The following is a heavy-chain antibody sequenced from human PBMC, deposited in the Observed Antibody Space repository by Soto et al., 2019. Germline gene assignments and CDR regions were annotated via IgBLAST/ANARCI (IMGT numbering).Heavy chain of an antibody. CDR1: GFSFSTYS. Sequence: EVQLVESGGGLVQPGGSVRLSCAASGFSFSTYSMNWVRQAPGKGLEWVSYISTTSTTIYYAASVKGRFTISRDNAKNSLYLQMNSLRAEDTAVYYCAREYSDYFDYWGQGSLVTFS. CDR2: ISTTSTTI. V-gene: IGHV3-48*01. D-gene: IGHD1-26*01. J-gene: IGHJ4*02. CDR3: AREYSDYFDY.